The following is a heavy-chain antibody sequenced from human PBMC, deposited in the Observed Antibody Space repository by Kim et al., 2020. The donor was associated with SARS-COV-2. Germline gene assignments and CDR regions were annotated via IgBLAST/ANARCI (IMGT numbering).Heavy chain of an antibody. V-gene: IGHV4-38-2*02. CDR3: AADYYGSGRLDY. Sequence: SETLSLTCTVSGYSISSGYYWGWIRQPPGKGLEWIGSIYHSGSTYYNPSLKSRVTISVDTSKNQFSLKLSSVTAADTAVYYCAADYYGSGRLDYWGQGTLVTVSS. J-gene: IGHJ4*02. D-gene: IGHD3-10*01. CDR1: GYSISSGYY. CDR2: IYHSGST.